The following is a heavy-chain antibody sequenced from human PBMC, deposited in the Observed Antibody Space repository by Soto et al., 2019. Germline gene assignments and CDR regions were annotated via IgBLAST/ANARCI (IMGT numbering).Heavy chain of an antibody. CDR2: IYYTGTT. V-gene: IGHV4-59*12. CDR3: ARGVAAAGTAKYFDY. J-gene: IGHJ4*02. Sequence: SETLSLTCTVSGGSISSYYWSWIWQPPGKGLEWIGYIYYTGTTNYNPSLKSRVTISVDTSKNQFSLKLSSVTAADTAVYYCARGVAAAGTAKYFDYWGQGTLVTVSS. CDR1: GGSISSYY. D-gene: IGHD6-13*01.